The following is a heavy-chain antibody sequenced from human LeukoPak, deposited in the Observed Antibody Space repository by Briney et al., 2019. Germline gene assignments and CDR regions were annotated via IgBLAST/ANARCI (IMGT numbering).Heavy chain of an antibody. D-gene: IGHD6-13*01. V-gene: IGHV3-9*01. CDR1: GFTFDDYA. Sequence: GGSLRLSCAVSGFTFDDYAMQWARQAPGKGLEWVSGISWNSGSIGYADSVKGRFTISRDNAKNSLYLQMNSLRAEDTALYYCSKDRIAAGNWGQGTLVTVSS. CDR3: SKDRIAAGN. CDR2: ISWNSGSI. J-gene: IGHJ4*02.